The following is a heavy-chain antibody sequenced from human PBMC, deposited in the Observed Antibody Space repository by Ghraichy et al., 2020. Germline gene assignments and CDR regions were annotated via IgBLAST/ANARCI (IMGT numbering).Heavy chain of an antibody. CDR2: IIPIFGTA. Sequence: SVKVSCKASGGTFSSYAISWVRQAPGQGLEWMGEIIPIFGTANYAQKFKGRVTITADESTSTAYMELSSLISEDTAVYYCARGSGPYSSGWYNFDYWGQGTLVTVSS. CDR3: ARGSGPYSSGWYNFDY. D-gene: IGHD6-19*01. V-gene: IGHV1-69*13. J-gene: IGHJ4*02. CDR1: GGTFSSYA.